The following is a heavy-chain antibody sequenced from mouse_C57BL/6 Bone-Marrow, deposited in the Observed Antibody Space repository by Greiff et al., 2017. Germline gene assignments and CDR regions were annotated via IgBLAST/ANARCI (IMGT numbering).Heavy chain of an antibody. D-gene: IGHD1-1*01. CDR1: GYAFRSYG. CDR3: ARLEYGSSSYAIDD. J-gene: IGHJ4*01. V-gene: IGHV1-80*01. CDR2: IYPGGGDP. Sequence: VKLKQSGAELVRPGASVKFSCKASGYAFRSYGMSWVKQRPGPGLEWLGKIYPGGGDPHYNGKFKGKATLTADKSSSTAYMQLSSLTSEDTAVYDCARLEYGSSSYAIDDWGQGTLGTVSS.